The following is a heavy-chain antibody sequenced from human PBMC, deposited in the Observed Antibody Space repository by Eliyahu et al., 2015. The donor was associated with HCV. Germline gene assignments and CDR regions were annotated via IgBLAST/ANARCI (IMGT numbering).Heavy chain of an antibody. CDR3: VKDIGAYSNYVSYDY. CDR2: ISYDGSNK. Sequence: QVQLVESGGGVVXPGRSLRLSCAASGFTFSSYGMHWVRQAPGKGLEWVAVISYDGSNKYYADSVKGRFTISRDNSKNTLYLQMNSLRAEDTAVYYCVKDIGAYSNYVSYDYWGQGTLVTVSS. CDR1: GFTFSSYG. J-gene: IGHJ4*02. D-gene: IGHD4-11*01. V-gene: IGHV3-30*18.